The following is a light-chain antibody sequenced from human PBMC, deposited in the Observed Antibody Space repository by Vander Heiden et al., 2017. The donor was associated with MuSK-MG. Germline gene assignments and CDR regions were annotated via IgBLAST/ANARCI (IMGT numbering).Light chain of an antibody. CDR3: HQADTLLCP. CDR1: QDISNY. J-gene: IGKJ2*02. Sequence: DIQMTQTPSSLSAAAVDRATITCQASQDISNYLNWYQQKPGKAPKLLIYDAYNLETGVPSRFSGSGSGTDFTFTISSLQPEDLAPYYCHQADTLLCPFGPGTEL. V-gene: IGKV1-33*01. CDR2: DAY.